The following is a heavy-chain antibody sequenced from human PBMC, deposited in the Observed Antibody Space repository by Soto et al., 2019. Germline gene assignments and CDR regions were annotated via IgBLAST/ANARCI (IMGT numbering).Heavy chain of an antibody. CDR1: GFTFSSYW. J-gene: IGHJ4*02. V-gene: IGHV3-7*01. D-gene: IGHD3-16*02. CDR2: IKQDGSEK. Sequence: EVQLVESGGGLVQPGGSLRLSCAASGFTFSSYWMSWVRQAPGKGLEWVANIKQDGSEKYYVDSVKGRFTISRDNAKNSLYLQMNSLRAEDTAVHWGAGSSPITFGGVIVKLAYYFDYWGQGTLVTVSS. CDR3: AGSSPITFGGVIVKLAYYFDY.